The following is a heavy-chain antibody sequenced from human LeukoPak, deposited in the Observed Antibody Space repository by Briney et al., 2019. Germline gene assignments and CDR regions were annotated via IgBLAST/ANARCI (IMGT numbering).Heavy chain of an antibody. CDR1: GGSISSGDYY. J-gene: IGHJ4*02. CDR2: IYSSGST. CDR3: ARQHCSGGRCFYNDY. Sequence: SETLSLTCTVSGGSISSGDYYWNWIRQHPGKGLEWIGYIYSSGSTYYNPSLKSRVTISVDTSKNQFSLNLRSMTVADTAVYYCARQHCSGGRCFYNDYWGQGTLVTVSS. V-gene: IGHV4-31*03. D-gene: IGHD2-15*01.